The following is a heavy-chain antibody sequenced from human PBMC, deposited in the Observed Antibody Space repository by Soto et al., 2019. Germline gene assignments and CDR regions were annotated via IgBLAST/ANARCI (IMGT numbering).Heavy chain of an antibody. CDR2: SSASGGST. V-gene: IGHV3-23*01. J-gene: IGHJ6*02. D-gene: IGHD3-10*01. Sequence: GGSLRLSCTASGFTFSSSAMSWVRQAPGKGLEWVSISSASGGSTYHADSVKGRFSISRDNSKNTLYLQMNSLRAEDTAVYYCAKSISEGSWFGSPIAYYYYGMDVWGQGTTVTVSS. CDR3: AKSISEGSWFGSPIAYYYYGMDV. CDR1: GFTFSSSA.